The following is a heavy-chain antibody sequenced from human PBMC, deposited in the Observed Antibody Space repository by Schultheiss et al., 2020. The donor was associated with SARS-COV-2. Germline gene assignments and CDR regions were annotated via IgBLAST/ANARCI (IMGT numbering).Heavy chain of an antibody. CDR3: AKDLYQWLGPGDY. CDR1: GFTVSRSY. V-gene: IGHV3-53*04. Sequence: GGSLRLSCAASGFTVSRSYMSWVRQAPGKGLEWVSVIYSDGTTHYADSVKGRFTISRHNSKNTLYLQMNSLRPEDTAVYYCAKDLYQWLGPGDYWGQGTLVTVSS. D-gene: IGHD6-19*01. CDR2: IYSDGTT. J-gene: IGHJ4*02.